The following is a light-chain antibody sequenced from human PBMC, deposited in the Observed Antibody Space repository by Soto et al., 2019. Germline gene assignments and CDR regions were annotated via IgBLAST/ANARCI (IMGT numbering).Light chain of an antibody. J-gene: IGLJ1*01. CDR1: SSNIGGNS. CDR2: DDN. V-gene: IGLV1-51*01. CDR3: GSWDSRLSAYV. Sequence: QSVRTQPRSGAAAPGQKVTISCSGSSSNIGGNSVSWYQQLPGTAPKLLIYDDNKRPSGIPDRFSGSKSGTSATLGITGFQTGDEADYYCGSWDSRLSAYVFGTGPKVTVL.